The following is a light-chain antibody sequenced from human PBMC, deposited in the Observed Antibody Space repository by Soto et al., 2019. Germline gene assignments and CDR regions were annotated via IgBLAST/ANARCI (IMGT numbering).Light chain of an antibody. J-gene: IGKJ2*01. CDR3: LQYDHWPPYT. CDR2: DTY. Sequence: EIAMTQSPATLSVSPGERVTLFCRASQSVGSNLAWFQQKPGQAPRLLIYDTYTRATGIPARFSGSGFGTDFTLTISSLQSEDVAVSSCLQYDHWPPYTFGQGTKLDIK. CDR1: QSVGSN. V-gene: IGKV3-15*01.